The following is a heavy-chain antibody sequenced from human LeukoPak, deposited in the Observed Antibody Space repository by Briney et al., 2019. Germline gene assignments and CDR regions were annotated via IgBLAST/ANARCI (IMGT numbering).Heavy chain of an antibody. V-gene: IGHV4-34*01. CDR2: INHSGST. CDR3: ARDGGAALAAAYNY. CDR1: GGSFSGYY. Sequence: SGTLSLTCAVYGGSFSGYYWSWIRQPPGKGLEWIGEINHSGSTNYNPSLKSRVTISVDTSKNQFSLKLSSVTAADTAVYYCARDGGAALAAAYNYWGQGTLVTVSS. D-gene: IGHD6-13*01. J-gene: IGHJ4*02.